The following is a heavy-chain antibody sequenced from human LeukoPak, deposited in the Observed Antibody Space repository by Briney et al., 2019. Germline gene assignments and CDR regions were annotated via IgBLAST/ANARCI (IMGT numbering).Heavy chain of an antibody. V-gene: IGHV3-23*01. J-gene: IGHJ4*02. CDR1: GFTFSNYA. Sequence: PGGSLRLSCGASGFTFSNYAMNWVRQAPGEGLEWVSVISSSGAGTYYADSVKGRFTISRDNAKNTLFLQMNSLRVEDTGFYYCARDAGWGRLDSWGQGALVTVSS. D-gene: IGHD3-16*01. CDR2: ISSSGAGT. CDR3: ARDAGWGRLDS.